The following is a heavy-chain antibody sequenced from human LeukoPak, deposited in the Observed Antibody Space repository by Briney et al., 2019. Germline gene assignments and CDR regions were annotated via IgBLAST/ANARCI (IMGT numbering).Heavy chain of an antibody. Sequence: GGSLRLSCAASGFTFSSYAMHWVRQAPGKGLEWVAVISYDGSNKYYADSVKGQFTISRDNSKNTLYLQMNSLRAEDTAVYYCAKADYGDYYIDYWGQGTLVTVSS. J-gene: IGHJ4*02. CDR3: AKADYGDYYIDY. CDR1: GFTFSSYA. V-gene: IGHV3-30-3*01. D-gene: IGHD4-17*01. CDR2: ISYDGSNK.